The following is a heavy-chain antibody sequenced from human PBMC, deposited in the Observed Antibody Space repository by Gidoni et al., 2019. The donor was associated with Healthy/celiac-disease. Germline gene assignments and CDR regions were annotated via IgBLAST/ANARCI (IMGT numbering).Heavy chain of an antibody. V-gene: IGHV3-15*01. Sequence: DYAAPVKGRFTISRDDSKNTLYLQMNSLKTEDTAVYYCTTDVPMVVVVPPDYWGQGTLVTVSS. D-gene: IGHD3-22*01. J-gene: IGHJ4*02. CDR3: TTDVPMVVVVPPDY.